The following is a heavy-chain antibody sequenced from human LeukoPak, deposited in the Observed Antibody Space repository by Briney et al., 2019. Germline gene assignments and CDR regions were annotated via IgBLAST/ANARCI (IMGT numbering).Heavy chain of an antibody. V-gene: IGHV4-39*07. CDR3: ARDNGWFGELLPNYYYYYYMDV. CDR2: VYYSGST. D-gene: IGHD3-10*01. Sequence: PSETLSLTCTVSGGSVNSTSYYWGWIRQAPGKGLDWIGSVYYSGSTNYNPSLKSRVTMSVDTSKNQFSLKLSSVTAADTAVYYCARDNGWFGELLPNYYYYYYMDVWGKGTTVTISS. J-gene: IGHJ6*03. CDR1: GGSVNSTSYY.